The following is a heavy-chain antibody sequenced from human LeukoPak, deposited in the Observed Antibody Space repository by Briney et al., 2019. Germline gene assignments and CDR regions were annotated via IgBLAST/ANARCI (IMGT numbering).Heavy chain of an antibody. V-gene: IGHV3-21*01. D-gene: IGHD5-12*01. J-gene: IGHJ4*02. CDR1: GFTFSSYS. CDR3: ARGSGSGYDYDY. Sequence: GGSLRLSCAASGFTFSSYSMNRVRQAPGKWLEWVSSISSSSSYIYYADSVKGRFTLSRDNAKNSLYLQMNSLRAEDTAVYYCARGSGSGYDYDYWGQGTLVTVSS. CDR2: ISSSSSYI.